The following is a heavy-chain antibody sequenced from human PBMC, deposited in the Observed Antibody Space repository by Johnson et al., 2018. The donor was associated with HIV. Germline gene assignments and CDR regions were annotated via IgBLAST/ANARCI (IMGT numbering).Heavy chain of an antibody. J-gene: IGHJ3*02. CDR2: IYSGGST. CDR1: RFTFSSYG. CDR3: ARVVVITYHDAFDI. D-gene: IGHD3-22*01. V-gene: IGHV3-NL1*01. Sequence: QVLLVESGGGVVQPGRSLRLSCVASRFTFSSYGMHWVRQAPGKGLEWVSVIYSGGSTYYADSVKGRFTISRDNSKNTLYLQMNSLRAEDTAVYYCARVVVITYHDAFDIWGQGTMVTVSS.